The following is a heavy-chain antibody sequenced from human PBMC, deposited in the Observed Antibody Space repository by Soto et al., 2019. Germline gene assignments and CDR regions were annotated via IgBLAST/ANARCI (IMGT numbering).Heavy chain of an antibody. Sequence: GGSLRLSCAASGFSFTSYALSWVRQAPGKGLEWVSTISGSDGKTYYAESVKGRFSISRDTSKTTLYLQMNSLRVEDTAVYYCARWSCLDYWGQGTRVTVSS. J-gene: IGHJ4*01. CDR1: GFSFTSYA. CDR2: ISGSDGKT. CDR3: ARWSCLDY. V-gene: IGHV3-23*01. D-gene: IGHD1-26*01.